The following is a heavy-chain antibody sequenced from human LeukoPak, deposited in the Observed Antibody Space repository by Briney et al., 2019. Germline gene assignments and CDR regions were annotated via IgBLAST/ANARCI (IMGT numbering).Heavy chain of an antibody. D-gene: IGHD3-16*01. CDR1: GFTFSSYA. Sequence: GGSLRLSCAASGFTFSSYAMSWVRQAPGKGLEWVSAISGSGGSTYYADSVKGRFTISRDDSKSIAYLQMNSLETEDTAVYYCTRGLDYDYVWGSYKTLDPWGQGTLVTVSS. J-gene: IGHJ5*02. CDR2: ISGSGGST. CDR3: TRGLDYDYVWGSYKTLDP. V-gene: IGHV3-23*01.